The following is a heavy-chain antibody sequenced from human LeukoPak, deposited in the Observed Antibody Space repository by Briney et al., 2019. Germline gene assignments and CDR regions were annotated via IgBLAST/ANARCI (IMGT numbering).Heavy chain of an antibody. J-gene: IGHJ4*02. CDR1: GFTFRNYA. CDR3: ARGIAAAGLDY. V-gene: IGHV3-30*04. Sequence: PGRSLRLSCAAPGFTFRNYAMHWVRQAPGKGLEWVAVISYDGSNKYYADSVKGRFTTSRDNSKNTLYLQMNSLRAEDTSVYYCARGIAAAGLDYWGQGTLVTVSS. D-gene: IGHD6-25*01. CDR2: ISYDGSNK.